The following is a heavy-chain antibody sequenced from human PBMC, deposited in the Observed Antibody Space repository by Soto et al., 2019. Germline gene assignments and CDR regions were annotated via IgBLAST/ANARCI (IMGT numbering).Heavy chain of an antibody. Sequence: ETLSLTFTVSGVSISSSSYYWGWIRQPQGKGLEWIGSIYYSGSTYYNPSLKSRVTISVDTSKNQFSLKLSSVTAADTAVYYCASPSVYSSGWDAAFDIWGQGAMVTVSS. CDR1: GVSISSSSYY. CDR3: ASPSVYSSGWDAAFDI. D-gene: IGHD6-19*01. CDR2: IYYSGST. J-gene: IGHJ3*02. V-gene: IGHV4-39*01.